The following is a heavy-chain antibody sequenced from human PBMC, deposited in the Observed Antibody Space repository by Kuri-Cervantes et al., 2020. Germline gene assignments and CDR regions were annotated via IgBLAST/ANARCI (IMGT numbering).Heavy chain of an antibody. CDR2: ISGSGGST. D-gene: IGHD2-2*01. J-gene: IGHJ4*02. CDR3: AKKNYGSTKGYYFDY. Sequence: GESLKISCTVSGGSISSYYWGWVRQPPGKGLEWVSAISGSGGSTYYADSVKGRFTISRDNSKNTLYLQMNSLRAEDTAVYYCAKKNYGSTKGYYFDYWGQGTLVTVSS. CDR1: GGSISSYY. V-gene: IGHV3-23*01.